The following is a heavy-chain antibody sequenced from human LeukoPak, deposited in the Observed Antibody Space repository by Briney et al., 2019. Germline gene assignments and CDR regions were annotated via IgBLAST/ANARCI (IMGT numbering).Heavy chain of an antibody. CDR3: ARDYYDSSGHYLFDY. D-gene: IGHD3-22*01. CDR1: GYTFTGYY. V-gene: IGHV1-2*02. CDR2: INPNSGGT. J-gene: IGHJ4*02. Sequence: ASVKVSCKASGYTFTGYYMHWVRQAPGQGLEWMGWINPNSGGTNYAQKFQGRVTMTRDTSISTAYMELGRLRSDDTAVYYCARDYYDSSGHYLFDYWGQGTLVTVSS.